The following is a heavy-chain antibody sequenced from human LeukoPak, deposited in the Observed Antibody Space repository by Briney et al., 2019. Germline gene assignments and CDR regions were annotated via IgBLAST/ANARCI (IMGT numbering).Heavy chain of an antibody. V-gene: IGHV4-59*08. Sequence: PSETLSLTCTVSGGSISSYYWSWIRQPPGKGLEWIGYIYYSGSTNYNPSLKSRVTISVDTSKNQFSLKLSSVTAADTAVYYCARGLAINIAVAGTDAFDIWGQGTMVTVSS. CDR3: ARGLAINIAVAGTDAFDI. CDR2: IYYSGST. J-gene: IGHJ3*02. D-gene: IGHD6-19*01. CDR1: GGSISSYY.